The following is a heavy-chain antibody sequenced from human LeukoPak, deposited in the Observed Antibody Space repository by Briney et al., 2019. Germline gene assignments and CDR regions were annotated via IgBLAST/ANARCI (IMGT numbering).Heavy chain of an antibody. CDR3: ARDSARPVGATGPAFDY. Sequence: ASVKVSCKASGYTFTSYYMHWVRQAPGQGLEWMGIINPSGGSTSYAQKFQGRVTMTRDTSTSTAYMELKSLRSDDTAVYYCARDSARPVGATGPAFDYWGQGTLVTVSS. D-gene: IGHD1-26*01. CDR2: INPSGGST. J-gene: IGHJ4*02. CDR1: GYTFTSYY. V-gene: IGHV1-46*01.